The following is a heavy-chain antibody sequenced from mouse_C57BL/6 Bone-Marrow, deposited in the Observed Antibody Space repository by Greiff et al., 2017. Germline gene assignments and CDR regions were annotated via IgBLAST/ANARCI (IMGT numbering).Heavy chain of an antibody. CDR1: GFSFNTYA. CDR2: IRSKSNNYAT. V-gene: IGHV10-1*01. CDR3: VRWGYGSSYGFDY. Sequence: LVESGGGLVQPKGSLKLSCAASGFSFNTYAMNWVRQAPGKGLEWVARIRSKSNNYATYYADSVKDRFTISRDDSESMLYLQMNNLKTEDTAMYYCVRWGYGSSYGFDYWGQGTTLTVSS. J-gene: IGHJ2*01. D-gene: IGHD1-1*01.